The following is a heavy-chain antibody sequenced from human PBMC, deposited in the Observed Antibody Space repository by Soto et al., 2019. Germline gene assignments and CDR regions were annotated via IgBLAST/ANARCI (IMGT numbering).Heavy chain of an antibody. J-gene: IGHJ3*02. Sequence: PGWSLRLSCASSGFTFSSYGMHWVRQAPEKGLEWAAVISYVGINKYYADSVKGRFTISRDNSKNTLYLQMNSLRAEDTAVYYCAKSPGGYYSFDIWGQGTMVTVSS. CDR3: AKSPGGYYSFDI. V-gene: IGHV3-30*18. CDR1: GFTFSSYG. CDR2: ISYVGINK. D-gene: IGHD3-3*01.